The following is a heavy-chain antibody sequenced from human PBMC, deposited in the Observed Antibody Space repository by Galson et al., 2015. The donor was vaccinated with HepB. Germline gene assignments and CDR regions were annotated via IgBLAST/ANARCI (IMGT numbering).Heavy chain of an antibody. CDR3: AAANGFDI. CDR2: ISYDGSNK. D-gene: IGHD4/OR15-4a*01. CDR1: GFTFSSYG. Sequence: SLRLSCAASGFTFSSYGMHWVRQAPGKGLEWVAVISYDGSNKYYADSVKGRFTISRDNSKNTPYLQMNSLRAEDTAVYYCAAANGFDIWGQGTMVTVSS. J-gene: IGHJ3*02. V-gene: IGHV3-30*03.